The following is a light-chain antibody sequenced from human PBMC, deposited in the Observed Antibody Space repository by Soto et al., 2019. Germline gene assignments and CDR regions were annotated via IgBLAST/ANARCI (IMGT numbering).Light chain of an antibody. CDR3: CSYAGSYFYV. CDR2: DVS. J-gene: IGLJ1*01. Sequence: QSALTQPRSVSGSPGQSVTISCTGTSSDVGGYNYVSWYQQHPGKAPKLTIYDVSKRPSGVPDRFSGSKSGNTASLTISGLQAEDEADYYCCSYAGSYFYVFGTGTKLTVL. CDR1: SSDVGGYNY. V-gene: IGLV2-11*01.